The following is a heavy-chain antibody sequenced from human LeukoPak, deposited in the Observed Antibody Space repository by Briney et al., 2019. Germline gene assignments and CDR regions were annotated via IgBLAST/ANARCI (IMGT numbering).Heavy chain of an antibody. CDR2: IQEDGNQG. V-gene: IGHV3-7*01. D-gene: IGHD1-26*01. CDR3: VRGGATFEN. CDR1: GLSFSNYW. Sequence: GGSLRLSCAASGLSFSNYWMSWVRQAPGKGLEWVANIQEDGNQGYYVDSVKGRFTITRDNAKNSLYLQMNSLRAEDTALYYCVRGGATFENWGQGTLVTVPS. J-gene: IGHJ4*02.